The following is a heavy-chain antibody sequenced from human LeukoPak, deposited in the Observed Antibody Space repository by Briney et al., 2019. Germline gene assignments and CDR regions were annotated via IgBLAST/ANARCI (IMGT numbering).Heavy chain of an antibody. D-gene: IGHD5-18*01. Sequence: GASVKVSCKASGYTFTSYDINWVRQATGQGLEWMGWMNPNSGNTGYAQKFQGRVTITRNTSISTAYMELSSLRSEDTAVYYCARTLWGTSFDYYYYMDVWGKGTTVTVSS. V-gene: IGHV1-8*03. CDR2: MNPNSGNT. J-gene: IGHJ6*03. CDR1: GYTFTSYD. CDR3: ARTLWGTSFDYYYYMDV.